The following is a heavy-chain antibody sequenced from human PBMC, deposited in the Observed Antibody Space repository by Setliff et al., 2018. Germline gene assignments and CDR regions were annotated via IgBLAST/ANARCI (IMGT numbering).Heavy chain of an antibody. V-gene: IGHV1-2*02. J-gene: IGHJ4*02. CDR2: ISPHSGDT. Sequence: ASVKVSCKSSGHSFTVFYLHWVRQAPGQGLEWMGWISPHSGDTHYAQKFQSRVRMTRDTSTYAAYLELSDLTSDDTAMYYCARSGSFGMRYWFDYWGQGALVTVPS. CDR3: ARSGSFGMRYWFDY. D-gene: IGHD1-26*01. CDR1: GHSFTVFY.